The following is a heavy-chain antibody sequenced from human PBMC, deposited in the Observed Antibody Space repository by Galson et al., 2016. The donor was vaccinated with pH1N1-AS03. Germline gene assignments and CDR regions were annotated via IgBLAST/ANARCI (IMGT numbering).Heavy chain of an antibody. CDR1: GFAFDDYA. Sequence: LRLSCAASGFAFDDYAVHWVRQRPGKGLEWVAGISWNSGRMGYADFVKGRFIISRDNAKNSVYLQMSSLRAEDTAVYYCAKDKSPGVAATEVYCFESWGQGALVTVSS. J-gene: IGHJ4*02. V-gene: IGHV3-9*01. D-gene: IGHD3-3*01. CDR3: AKDKSPGVAATEVYCFES. CDR2: ISWNSGRM.